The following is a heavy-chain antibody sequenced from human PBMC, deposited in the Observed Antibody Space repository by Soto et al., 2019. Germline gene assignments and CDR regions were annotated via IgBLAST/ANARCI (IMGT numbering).Heavy chain of an antibody. J-gene: IGHJ5*02. CDR3: ARDQGRTVTRGDWFDP. D-gene: IGHD6-19*01. Sequence: QVQLVESGGGVVQPGRSLRLSCAASGFMFSTYAMHWVRQAPGKGLEWVAVISYDGSDIYYGDSGKGRFTISRDNSRNTLYREMNSLQTEGTAVFYCARDQGRTVTRGDWFDPWGQGTLVTVSS. CDR1: GFMFSTYA. V-gene: IGHV3-30-3*01. CDR2: ISYDGSDI.